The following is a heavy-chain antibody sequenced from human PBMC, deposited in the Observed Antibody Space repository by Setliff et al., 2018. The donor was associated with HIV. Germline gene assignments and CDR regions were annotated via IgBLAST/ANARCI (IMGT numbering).Heavy chain of an antibody. CDR1: GYSISSAYY. V-gene: IGHV4-38-2*01. D-gene: IGHD5-12*01. J-gene: IGHJ2*01. CDR2: IYHSGGT. Sequence: LSLTCAVSGYSISSAYYWGWIRQPPGKGLEWIGSIYHSGGTYYNPSLKSRVTISVDTSKNQFSLKLSSVTAADTAVYYCARRGDGYNYYWYFDIWGRGTLVTVSS. CDR3: ARRGDGYNYYWYFDI.